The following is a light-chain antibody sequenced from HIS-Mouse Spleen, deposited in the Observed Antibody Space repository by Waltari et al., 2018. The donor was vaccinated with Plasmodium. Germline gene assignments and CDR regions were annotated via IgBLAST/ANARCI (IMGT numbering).Light chain of an antibody. CDR2: DVS. V-gene: IGLV2-11*01. CDR1: SSDVGGYNY. Sequence: QSALTQPRSVSGSPGQSVTISCTGTSSDVGGYNYVSWYQQHPGKAPTLMFYDVSKRPAGVPDRFAGSKSGTTASLTISGLQAEDEADYYCCAYAGSYTYVFGTGTKVTVL. J-gene: IGLJ1*01. CDR3: CAYAGSYTYV.